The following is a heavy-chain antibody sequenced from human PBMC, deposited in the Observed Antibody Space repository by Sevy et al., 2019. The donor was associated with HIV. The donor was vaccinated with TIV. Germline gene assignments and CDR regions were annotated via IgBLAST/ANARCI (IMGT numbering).Heavy chain of an antibody. V-gene: IGHV3-48*02. J-gene: IGHJ4*02. Sequence: GGSLRLSCAASGFTFSSYSMNWVRQAPGKGLEWVSYISSSSSTIYYADSVKGRFTISRDNAKNSRYLQMNSLRDEDTAVYYCAYSSSWLFDYWGQGTLVTVSS. CDR2: ISSSSSTI. CDR1: GFTFSSYS. D-gene: IGHD6-13*01. CDR3: AYSSSWLFDY.